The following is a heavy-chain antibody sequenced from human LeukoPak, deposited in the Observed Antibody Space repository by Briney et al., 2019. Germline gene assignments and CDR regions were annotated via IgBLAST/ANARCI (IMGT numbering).Heavy chain of an antibody. D-gene: IGHD4-17*01. J-gene: IGHJ6*02. V-gene: IGHV3-30*02. CDR3: ARDQDSIDYGDYVYYYGMDV. CDR1: GFTFSSYG. CDR2: ILYDGSNK. Sequence: GGSLRLSCAASGFTFSSYGMHWVRQAPGKGLEWVAFILYDGSNKYYADSVKGRFTISRDNSKNSLYLQMNSLRAEDTAVYYCARDQDSIDYGDYVYYYGMDVWGQGTTVTVSS.